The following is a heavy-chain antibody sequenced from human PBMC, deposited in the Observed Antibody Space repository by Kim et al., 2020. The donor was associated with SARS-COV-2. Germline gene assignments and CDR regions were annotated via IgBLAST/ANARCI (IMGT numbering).Heavy chain of an antibody. CDR1: GFTVSSYA. Sequence: GWSLRLSCAASGFTVSSYAMSWVRQAPGRGLECVSIITSSGSSIYYADSVKGRFTISRDNSKNTLYLQMNSLRVEDTAVYYCAKSRFDYWGQGTLVMVSS. CDR3: AKSRFDY. CDR2: ITSSGSSI. V-gene: IGHV3-23*01. J-gene: IGHJ4*02.